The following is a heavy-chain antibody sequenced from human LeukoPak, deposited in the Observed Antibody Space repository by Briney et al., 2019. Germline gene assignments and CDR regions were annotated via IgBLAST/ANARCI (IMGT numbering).Heavy chain of an antibody. V-gene: IGHV3-30-3*01. CDR2: ISYDGSNK. D-gene: IGHD3-22*01. CDR1: GFTFSSYA. Sequence: GSLRLSCAASGFTFSSYAMHWVRQAPGKGVEWVAGISYDGSNKYYADSVKGRFTISRDNSKNTLYLQMNSLRAEDTAVFYCARDPYDSSGYPMAYWGQGTLVTVSS. CDR3: ARDPYDSSGYPMAY. J-gene: IGHJ4*02.